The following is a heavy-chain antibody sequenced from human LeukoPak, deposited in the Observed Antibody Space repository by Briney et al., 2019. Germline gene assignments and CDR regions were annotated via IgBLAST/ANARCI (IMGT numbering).Heavy chain of an antibody. D-gene: IGHD1-1*01. CDR3: AGSWNPVR. J-gene: IGHJ4*02. V-gene: IGHV4-59*01. Sequence: PSETLSLTCTVSGGSISSYYWSWIRQPPGKGLEWIGYIYYSGSTNYNPSLKSRVTISVDTSKNQFSLKLTSVTAADTAVYYCAGSWNPVRWGQGTLVTVSS. CDR1: GGSISSYY. CDR2: IYYSGST.